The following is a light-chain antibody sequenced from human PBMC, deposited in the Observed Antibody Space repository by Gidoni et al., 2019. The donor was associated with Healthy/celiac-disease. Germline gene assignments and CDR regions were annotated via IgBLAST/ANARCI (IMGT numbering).Light chain of an antibody. V-gene: IGKV1-39*01. J-gene: IGKJ1*01. Sequence: LPMTPFPSSPSASVGDRVTITCQASQGISSYLNWYQQKPGKAPKLLIYAASNLQSGVPSRFSGSGSGTDFTLTISSLQPEDFATYYCQQNDSTPLTFXXXTKVEIK. CDR3: QQNDSTPLT. CDR2: AAS. CDR1: QGISSY.